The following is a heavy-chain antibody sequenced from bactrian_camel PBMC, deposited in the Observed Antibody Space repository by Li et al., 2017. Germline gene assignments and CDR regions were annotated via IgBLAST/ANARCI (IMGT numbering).Heavy chain of an antibody. J-gene: IGHJ6*01. Sequence: QVQLVESGGDSVQAGESLRLSSVASGYTLPMNMGWFRQVPGKEGEGVASLGEAGDTNYADSVKGRFTISKDNAKRTLYLQMDGLKPEDTAMYYCAAEIRSSGLCRVYLLGDFGYRGQGTQVTVS. D-gene: IGHD2*01. CDR3: AAEIRSSGLCRVYLLGDFGY. CDR2: LGEAGDT. V-gene: IGHV3S53*01. CDR1: GYTLPMN.